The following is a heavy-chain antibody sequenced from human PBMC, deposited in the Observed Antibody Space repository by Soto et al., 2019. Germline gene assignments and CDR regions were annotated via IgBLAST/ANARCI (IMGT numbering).Heavy chain of an antibody. D-gene: IGHD3-10*01. Sequence: RGSLQVSCASSVFPFNRYWMPWVRQGPGKGPEWLSRISDDGSRRDFADSVKGRFTISRDNAKNTLYLQMNSLRVEDTALYYRTRGPRPTSIGTGAFWGQGTMFTVSS. CDR2: ISDDGSRR. CDR1: VFPFNRYW. J-gene: IGHJ4*02. V-gene: IGHV3-74*01. CDR3: TRGPRPTSIGTGAF.